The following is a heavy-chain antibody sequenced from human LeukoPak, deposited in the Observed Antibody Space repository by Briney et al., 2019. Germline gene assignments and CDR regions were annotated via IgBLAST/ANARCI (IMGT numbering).Heavy chain of an antibody. CDR2: IIPIFGTA. V-gene: IGHV1-69*05. D-gene: IGHD3-22*01. CDR1: GGTFSSYA. CDR3: ARDGFGDSSGYYSYYFDY. J-gene: IGHJ4*02. Sequence: SVKVSCKASGGTFSSYAISWMRQAPGQGLEWMGRIIPIFGTANYAQKFQGRVTITTDESTSTAYMELSSLGSEDTAVYYCARDGFGDSSGYYSYYFDYWGQGTLVTVSS.